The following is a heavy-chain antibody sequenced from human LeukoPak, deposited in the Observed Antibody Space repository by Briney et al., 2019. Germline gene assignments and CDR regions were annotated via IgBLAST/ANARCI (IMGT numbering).Heavy chain of an antibody. V-gene: IGHV4-59*01. D-gene: IGHD6-13*01. CDR3: VRGEGTAAAFDY. Sequence: SETLSLTCTVSGGSNSTYYWTWIRHPPGKGREWVGYIYYSGSTNYNPSLKSRVTISVDTSKKQFSLNLSSVTAADTVMYFCVRGEGTAAAFDYWGQGTLVTVSS. CDR2: IYYSGST. CDR1: GGSNSTYY. J-gene: IGHJ4*02.